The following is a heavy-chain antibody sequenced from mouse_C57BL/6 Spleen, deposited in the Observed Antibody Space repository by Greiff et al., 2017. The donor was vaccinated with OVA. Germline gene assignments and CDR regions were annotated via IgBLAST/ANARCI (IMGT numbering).Heavy chain of an antibody. Sequence: EVKVVESGGGLVKPGGSLKLSCAASGFTFSDYGMHWVRQAPEKGLEWVAYISSGSSTIYYADTVKGRFTISRDKAKNTLFLQMTSLRSEDTAMYYCARREGGHFDYWGQGTTLTVSS. V-gene: IGHV5-17*01. CDR3: ARREGGHFDY. D-gene: IGHD1-1*02. J-gene: IGHJ2*01. CDR1: GFTFSDYG. CDR2: ISSGSSTI.